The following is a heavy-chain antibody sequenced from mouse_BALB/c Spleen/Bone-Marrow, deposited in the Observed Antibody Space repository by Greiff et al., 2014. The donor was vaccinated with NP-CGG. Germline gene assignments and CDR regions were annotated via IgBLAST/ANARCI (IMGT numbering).Heavy chain of an antibody. V-gene: IGHV1S135*01. Sequence: EVQLQQSGPELVKPGASVKVSCKASGYAFTNYNMYWVKQSHGKSLEWIGYFDPYNGGTSYNQKFKGKATFTVDKSSGTAYMHLNSLTSEDSAVYYCARSFAMDYWGQGTSVTVSS. CDR3: ARSFAMDY. J-gene: IGHJ4*01. CDR1: GYAFTNYN. CDR2: FDPYNGGT.